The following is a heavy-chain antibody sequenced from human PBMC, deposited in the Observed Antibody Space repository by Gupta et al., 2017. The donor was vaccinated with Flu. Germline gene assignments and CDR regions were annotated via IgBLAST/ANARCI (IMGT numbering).Heavy chain of an antibody. J-gene: IGHJ4*02. CDR3: ARAAGYDFWSGYYTSGGGLYYFDY. D-gene: IGHD3-3*01. V-gene: IGHV3-21*01. Sequence: PGKGLEWVSSISSSSSYINYADSVKGRFTIARDNAKNSLYLQMNSLRAEDTAVYYCARAAGYDFWSGYYTSGGGLYYFDYWGQGTLVTVSS. CDR2: ISSSSSYI.